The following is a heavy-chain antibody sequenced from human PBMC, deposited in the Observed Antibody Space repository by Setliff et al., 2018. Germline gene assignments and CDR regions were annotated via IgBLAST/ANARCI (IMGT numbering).Heavy chain of an antibody. Sequence: GGSLRLSCAASGFTFSSYAMSWVRQAPGKGLEWVLAISGSGGSTYYADSVKGRFTISRDNSKNTLYLQMNSLRAEDTAVYYCAKVKTYYYDSSTLDYWGQGTLVTVSS. D-gene: IGHD3-22*01. V-gene: IGHV3-23*01. CDR2: ISGSGGST. CDR3: AKVKTYYYDSSTLDY. CDR1: GFTFSSYA. J-gene: IGHJ4*02.